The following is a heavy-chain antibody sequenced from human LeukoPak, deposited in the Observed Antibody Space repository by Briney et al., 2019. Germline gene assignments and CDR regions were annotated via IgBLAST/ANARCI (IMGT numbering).Heavy chain of an antibody. V-gene: IGHV3-74*01. Sequence: GGSLRLSCAASGFTFSSYWMHWVRQAPGKGLVWVSRISSDGSSTSYADSVKGRFTISRDNAKNTLYLQMNSLRAEDTAVYYCARQGYLDFDYWGQGTLVTVSS. CDR1: GFTFSSYW. CDR2: ISSDGSST. J-gene: IGHJ4*02. D-gene: IGHD5-18*01. CDR3: ARQGYLDFDY.